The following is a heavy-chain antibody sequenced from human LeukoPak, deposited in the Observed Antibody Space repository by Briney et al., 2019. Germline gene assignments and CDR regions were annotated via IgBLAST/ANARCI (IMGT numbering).Heavy chain of an antibody. CDR2: IYYSGST. Sequence: GSLRLSCAASGFTVSDNYMSWVRQAPGKGLEWIGSIYYSGSTYYNPSLKSRVTISVDTSKNQFSLKLSSVTAADTAVYYCARQEDGDSSWFDPWGQGTLVTVSS. CDR1: GFTVSDNY. V-gene: IGHV4-39*01. D-gene: IGHD4-17*01. CDR3: ARQEDGDSSWFDP. J-gene: IGHJ5*02.